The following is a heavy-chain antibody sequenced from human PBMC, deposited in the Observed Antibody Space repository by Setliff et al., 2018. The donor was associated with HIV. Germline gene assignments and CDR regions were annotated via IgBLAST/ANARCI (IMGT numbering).Heavy chain of an antibody. D-gene: IGHD1-1*01. CDR1: GGSISSYY. CDR2: IFYSGST. J-gene: IGHJ4*02. V-gene: IGHV4-59*01. Sequence: PSETLSLTCTVSGGSISSYYWSWIRQPPGEGLEWIGYIFYSGSTNYNPSLKSRVTISLDTSKNQFSLKLPSVTAADTAVYYCASAGSGTRAPPRYWGQGTLVTVSS. CDR3: ASAGSGTRAPPRY.